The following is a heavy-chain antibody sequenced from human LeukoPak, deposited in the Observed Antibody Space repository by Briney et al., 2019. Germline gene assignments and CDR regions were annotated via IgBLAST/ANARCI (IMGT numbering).Heavy chain of an antibody. CDR2: INPNSGDT. CDR3: ARFSREYSDNSGYIYPHFFDF. V-gene: IGHV1-2*02. D-gene: IGHD3-22*01. J-gene: IGHJ4*02. Sequence: ASVKVSCKASGYSFSGYYIQWVRQAPGQGLEWMGWINPNSGDTKYAQKFQGRVTMTRDTSISSAYMELSSLRSDDTAVYYCARFSREYSDNSGYIYPHFFDFWGQGTLVTVSS. CDR1: GYSFSGYY.